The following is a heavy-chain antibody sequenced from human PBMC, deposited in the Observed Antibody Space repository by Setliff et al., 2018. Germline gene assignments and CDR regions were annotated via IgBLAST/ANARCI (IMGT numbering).Heavy chain of an antibody. D-gene: IGHD4-17*01. Sequence: GASVKVSCKASGYTFTSYGISWVRQAPGQGLEWMGWIIPILGTANYAQKFQGRVTITTDESTSTAYMELSSLRSEETAVYYCARCPLHGDHGTGAFDIWGQGTMVTVSS. CDR1: GYTFTSYG. CDR2: IIPILGTA. CDR3: ARCPLHGDHGTGAFDI. V-gene: IGHV1-69*05. J-gene: IGHJ3*02.